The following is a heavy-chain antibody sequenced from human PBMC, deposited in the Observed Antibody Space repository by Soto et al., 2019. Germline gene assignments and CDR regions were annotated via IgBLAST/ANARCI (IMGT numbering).Heavy chain of an antibody. Sequence: QVQLVQSGAEVKKPGASVKGSCKASGYTFTSYYMHWVRQAPGQGLEWMGIINPSGGSTSYAQKFQGRVTMTRDTSTSTVYMELSSLRSEDPAVYYCARDQGYSSSFYYYGMDVWGQGTTVTVSS. CDR3: ARDQGYSSSFYYYGMDV. D-gene: IGHD6-6*01. CDR2: INPSGGST. CDR1: GYTFTSYY. V-gene: IGHV1-46*01. J-gene: IGHJ6*02.